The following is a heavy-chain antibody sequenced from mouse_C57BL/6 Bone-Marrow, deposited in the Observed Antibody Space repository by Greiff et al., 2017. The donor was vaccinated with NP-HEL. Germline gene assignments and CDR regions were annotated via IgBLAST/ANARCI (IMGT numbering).Heavy chain of an antibody. CDR1: GFTFSSYG. CDR3: ARHWDYGSSFSY. CDR2: ISSGGSYT. D-gene: IGHD1-1*01. J-gene: IGHJ3*01. Sequence: EVMLVESGGDLVKPGGSLKLSCAASGFTFSSYGMSWVRQTPDKRLEWVATISSGGSYTYYPDSVKGRFTISRDNAKNTLYLQMSSLKSEDTAMYYCARHWDYGSSFSYWGQGTLVTVSA. V-gene: IGHV5-6*01.